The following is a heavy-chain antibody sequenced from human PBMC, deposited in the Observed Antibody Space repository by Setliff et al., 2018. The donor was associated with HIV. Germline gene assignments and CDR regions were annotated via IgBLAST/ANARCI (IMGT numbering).Heavy chain of an antibody. Sequence: PGESLRLSCAPSGFTFSSHGIHWVRQAPGKGLEWVAFIRYDGNNKYYADSVKGRFTISRDNSKNTLDLQMNSLRAEDTAVYYCAKDHESSGWFRGYIDYWGPGTLVTVSS. CDR1: GFTFSSHG. CDR3: AKDHESSGWFRGYIDY. CDR2: IRYDGNNK. V-gene: IGHV3-30*02. D-gene: IGHD6-19*01. J-gene: IGHJ4*02.